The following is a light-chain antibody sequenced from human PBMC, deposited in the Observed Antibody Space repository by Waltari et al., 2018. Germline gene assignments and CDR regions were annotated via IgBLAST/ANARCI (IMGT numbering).Light chain of an antibody. CDR3: SSFTRSATLV. CDR1: SSDFGAYNN. J-gene: IGLJ3*02. V-gene: IGLV2-14*03. Sequence: QSALTHPASVSGSPGQSITISCTGTSSDFGAYNNVSWYQQYSGKAPKLMIYDVIKRPSGVSNRFSGSKSGNTASLTISGLQAEDEADYYCSSFTRSATLVFGGGTKLTVL. CDR2: DVI.